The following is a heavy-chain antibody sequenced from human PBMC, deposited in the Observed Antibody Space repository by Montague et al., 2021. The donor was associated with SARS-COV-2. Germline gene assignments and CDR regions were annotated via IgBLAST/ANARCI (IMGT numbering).Heavy chain of an antibody. CDR2: IYYSGST. D-gene: IGHD2-2*01. V-gene: IGHV4-39*07. CDR1: GGSISSSSYY. Sequence: SETLSLTCTVSGGSISSSSYYWGWIRQPPGKGLEWIGSIYYSGSTYYNPSLKSRVTISVDTSKNQFSTELSSVTAADTAVYYCARDKAEYIVVVPAVPLAYGMDVWGQGTSVTVSS. J-gene: IGHJ6*02. CDR3: ARDKAEYIVVVPAVPLAYGMDV.